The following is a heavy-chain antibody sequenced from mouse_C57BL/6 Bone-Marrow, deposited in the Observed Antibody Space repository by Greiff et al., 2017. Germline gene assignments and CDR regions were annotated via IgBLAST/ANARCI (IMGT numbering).Heavy chain of an antibody. J-gene: IGHJ4*01. CDR2: ILPGSGST. D-gene: IGHD2-4*01. Sequence: VQLQPSGAELMKPGASVKLSCKATGYTFTGYWIEWVKQRPGHGLEWIGEILPGSGSTNYNEKFKGKSTFTADTSSNTAYMQRSSLTTEDSSIYYCAREGLRGYCASDYWGQGTSVTVSS. V-gene: IGHV1-9*01. CDR1: GYTFTGYW. CDR3: AREGLRGYCASDY.